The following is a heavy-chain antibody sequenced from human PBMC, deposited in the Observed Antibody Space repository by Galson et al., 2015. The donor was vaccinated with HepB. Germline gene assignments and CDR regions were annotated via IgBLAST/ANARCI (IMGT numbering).Heavy chain of an antibody. J-gene: IGHJ4*02. CDR2: ISFDGSNK. V-gene: IGHV3-30*03. D-gene: IGHD2-2*01. CDR1: GFTFSSHG. Sequence: SLRLSCAAFGFTFSSHGMHWVRQAPGKGLEWVAVISFDGSNKYYADSVKGRFTISRDNSKNTLDLQMNSLRAEDTAVYYCAQSMYYQTDYWGQGTLVTVSS. CDR3: AQSMYYQTDY.